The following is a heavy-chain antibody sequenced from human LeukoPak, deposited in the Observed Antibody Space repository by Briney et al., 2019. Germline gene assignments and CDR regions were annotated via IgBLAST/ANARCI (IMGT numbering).Heavy chain of an antibody. V-gene: IGHV3-11*01. Sequence: PGGSLRLSCAASGFTFSDYYMSWIRQAPGKGLEWVSYISSSGSTIYYADSVKGRFTISRDNAKNSLYLQMNSLRAEDTAVYYCARDRPDVDYVWGTLPFDPWGQGTLVTVSS. D-gene: IGHD3-16*01. CDR3: ARDRPDVDYVWGTLPFDP. CDR2: ISSSGSTI. CDR1: GFTFSDYY. J-gene: IGHJ5*02.